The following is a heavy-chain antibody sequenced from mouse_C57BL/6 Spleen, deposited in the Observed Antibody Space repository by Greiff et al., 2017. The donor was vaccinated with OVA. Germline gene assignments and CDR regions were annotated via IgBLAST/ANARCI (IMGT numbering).Heavy chain of an antibody. J-gene: IGHJ3*01. V-gene: IGHV1-39*01. CDR1: GYSFTDYY. CDR2: INPNYGAT. Sequence: EVQLQQSGPELVKPGASVKISCKASGYSFTDYYMNWVKQSHGKSLEWIGVINPNYGATSYNQKFKGKAPLTVDQSSSTAYMQLNSLTSEDSAVYYCAEETETVAYWGQGTLVTVSA. CDR3: AEETETVAY.